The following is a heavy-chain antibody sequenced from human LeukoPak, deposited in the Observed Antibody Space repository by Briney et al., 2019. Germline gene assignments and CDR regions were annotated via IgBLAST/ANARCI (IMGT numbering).Heavy chain of an antibody. D-gene: IGHD3-22*01. CDR2: IYHSGST. CDR3: ARGAYYYDSSGYDY. CDR1: GYSISSGYY. Sequence: SETLSLTCTVSGYSISSGYYWGWIRQPPGKGLEWIGSIYHSGSTYYNPSLKSRVTISVDTSKNQFSLKLSSVTAADTAVYYCARGAYYYDSSGYDYWGQGTLVTASS. J-gene: IGHJ4*02. V-gene: IGHV4-38-2*02.